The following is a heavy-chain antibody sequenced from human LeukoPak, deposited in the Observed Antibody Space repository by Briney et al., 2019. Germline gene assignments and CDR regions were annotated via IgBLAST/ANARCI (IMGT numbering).Heavy chain of an antibody. D-gene: IGHD5-12*01. CDR3: ARDVSGYGHFDY. Sequence: PSETLSLTCTVSGGSINSGGHYWSWLRQYPGQGLEWIGYIYYSGNTYYNPSLRSRIIMSVDTSRNQFSLRVNSVTAADTAMYYCARDVSGYGHFDYWGQGTLVTASS. V-gene: IGHV4-31*03. CDR2: IYYSGNT. J-gene: IGHJ4*02. CDR1: GGSINSGGHY.